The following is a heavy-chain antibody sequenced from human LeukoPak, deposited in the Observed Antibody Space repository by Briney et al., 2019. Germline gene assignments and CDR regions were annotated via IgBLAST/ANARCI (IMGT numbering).Heavy chain of an antibody. D-gene: IGHD2-15*01. CDR3: VRGGESTWS. CDR2: INNDGSGT. J-gene: IGHJ5*02. CDR1: GFTFSSYW. Sequence: GGSLRLSCSASGFTFSSYWMHWVRQAPGKGPVWVSRINNDGSGTTYADSVKGRFTISRDDAKNTLYLQMNSLRAEDTAVYYCVRGGESTWSWGQGTLVTVSS. V-gene: IGHV3-74*01.